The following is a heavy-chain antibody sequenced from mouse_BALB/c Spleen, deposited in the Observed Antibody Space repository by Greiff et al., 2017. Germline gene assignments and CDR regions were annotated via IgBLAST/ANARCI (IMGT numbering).Heavy chain of an antibody. CDR1: GYTFTSYW. V-gene: IGHV1S81*02. D-gene: IGHD1-1*01. CDR3: ASVSPYGSSYALAY. Sequence: QVQLKESGAELVKPGASVKLSCKASGYTFTSYWMHWVKQRPGQGLEWIGEINPSNGRTNYNEKFKSKATLTVDKSSSTAYMQLSSLTSEDSAVYYCASVSPYGSSYALAYWGQGTLVTVSA. CDR2: INPSNGRT. J-gene: IGHJ3*01.